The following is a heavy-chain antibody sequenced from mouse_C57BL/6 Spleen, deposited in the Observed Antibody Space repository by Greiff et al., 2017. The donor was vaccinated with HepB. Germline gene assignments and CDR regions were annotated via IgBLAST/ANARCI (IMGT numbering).Heavy chain of an antibody. V-gene: IGHV3-1*01. CDR1: GYSITSGYD. CDR3: ARGRDYYWYFDV. J-gene: IGHJ1*03. D-gene: IGHD2-4*01. CDR2: ISYSGST. Sequence: EVQRVESGPGMVKPSQSLSLTCTVTGYSITSGYDWHWIRHFPGNKLEWMGYISYSGSTNYNPSLKSRISITHDTSKNHFFLKLNSVTTEDTATYYCARGRDYYWYFDVWGTGTTVTVSS.